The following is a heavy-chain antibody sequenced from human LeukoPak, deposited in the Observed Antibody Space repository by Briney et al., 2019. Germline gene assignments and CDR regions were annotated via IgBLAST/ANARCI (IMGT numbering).Heavy chain of an antibody. CDR2: ISYDGSNK. CDR1: GFTFSSYA. V-gene: IGHV3-30*04. J-gene: IGHJ6*03. CDR3: ASESSSWRYYYYYYYMDV. Sequence: GGSLRLSCAASGFTFSSYAMHWVRQAPGKGLEWVAVISYDGSNKYYADSVKGRFTISRDNSKNTLYLQMNSLRAEDTAVYYCASESSSWRYYYYYYYMDVWGKGTTVTVSS. D-gene: IGHD6-13*01.